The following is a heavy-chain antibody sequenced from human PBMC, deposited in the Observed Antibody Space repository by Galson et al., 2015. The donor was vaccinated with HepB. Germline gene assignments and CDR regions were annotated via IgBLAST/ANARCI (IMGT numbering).Heavy chain of an antibody. CDR1: GDSVSSNSAA. V-gene: IGHV6-1*01. J-gene: IGHJ5*02. Sequence: CAISGDSVSSNSAAWNWIRQSPSSGLEWLGRTYYRSKWYKDYAESVKSRITINPDTSKNQFSLQLNSVTPEDTAVYYCARVPRAAVGIGERWFDPWGQGTLVTVSS. D-gene: IGHD6-13*01. CDR2: TYYRSKWYK. CDR3: ARVPRAAVGIGERWFDP.